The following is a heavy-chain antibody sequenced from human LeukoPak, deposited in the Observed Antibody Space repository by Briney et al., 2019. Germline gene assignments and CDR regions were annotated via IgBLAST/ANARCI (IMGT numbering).Heavy chain of an antibody. CDR3: VTVGMTSIWSYLRFDP. CDR1: GFTFSTNS. Sequence: GGSLRLSCSASGFTFSTNSMHWVRQAPGKGLEFVSAITSNGGSTYYADSVKGRFTISRDNSKNTLYLQMSSLRAEDTAVYYCVTVGMTSIWSYLRFDPRGQGTLVTVSS. V-gene: IGHV3-64D*08. J-gene: IGHJ5*02. D-gene: IGHD1-26*01. CDR2: ITSNGGST.